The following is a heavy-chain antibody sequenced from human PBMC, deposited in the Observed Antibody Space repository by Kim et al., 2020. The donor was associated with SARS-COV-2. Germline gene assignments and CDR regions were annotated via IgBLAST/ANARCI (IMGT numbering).Heavy chain of an antibody. V-gene: IGHV3-9*01. J-gene: IGHJ4*02. CDR2: ISWNSGSI. CDR3: AKDHLYYYDSSGYSPFDY. Sequence: GGSLRLSCAASGFTFGDYAMHWVRQAPGKGLEWVSGISWNSGSIGYADSVKGRFTISRDNAKNSLYLQMNSLRAEDTALYYCAKDHLYYYDSSGYSPFDYWGQGTLVTVSS. D-gene: IGHD3-22*01. CDR1: GFTFGDYA.